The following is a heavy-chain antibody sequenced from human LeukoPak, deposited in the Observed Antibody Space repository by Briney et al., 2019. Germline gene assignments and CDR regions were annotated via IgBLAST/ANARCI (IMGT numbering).Heavy chain of an antibody. CDR2: TNQDGSEK. CDR3: VRTYFDWYFDL. CDR1: GFSFSSFW. Sequence: PGGSLRLSCAVSGFSFSSFWVNWVRQAPGKGLEWVANTNQDGSEKYYVDSVKGRFTISRDNAKNSLYLQMNSLRAEDTAVYYCVRTYFDWYFDLRGPGTLVSVSS. V-gene: IGHV3-7*01. J-gene: IGHJ2*01. D-gene: IGHD2/OR15-2a*01.